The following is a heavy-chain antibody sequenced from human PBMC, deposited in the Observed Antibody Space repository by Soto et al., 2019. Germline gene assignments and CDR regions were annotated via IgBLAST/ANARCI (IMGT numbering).Heavy chain of an antibody. J-gene: IGHJ4*02. Sequence: QVQLVQSGAEVKKPGASVKVSCKTSGYNFTTYGVSWVRQAPGQGLEWMGWISGHNGHTNYAQTSQGRVTITTDTSTTTAYMELRSLRSDDTAVYYCARYHPYSTGYYYFDHWCQGTRAIVTS. CDR3: ARYHPYSTGYYYFDH. V-gene: IGHV1-18*01. CDR2: ISGHNGHT. CDR1: GYNFTTYG. D-gene: IGHD6-19*01.